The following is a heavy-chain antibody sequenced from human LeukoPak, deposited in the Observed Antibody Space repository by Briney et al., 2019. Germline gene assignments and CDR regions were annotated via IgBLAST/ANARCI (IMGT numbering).Heavy chain of an antibody. Sequence: ASVKVSCKASGGTFSSHAISWVRQAPGQGLEWMGWINPNSGGTNYAQKFQGRVTMTRDTSISTAYMELSRLRSDDTAVYYCATLWEEFDYWGQGTLVTVSS. CDR2: INPNSGGT. V-gene: IGHV1-2*02. CDR3: ATLWEEFDY. D-gene: IGHD1-26*01. J-gene: IGHJ4*02. CDR1: GGTFSSHA.